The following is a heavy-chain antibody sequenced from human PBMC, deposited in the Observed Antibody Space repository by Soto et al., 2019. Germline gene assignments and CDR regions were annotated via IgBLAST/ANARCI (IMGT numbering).Heavy chain of an antibody. D-gene: IGHD3-9*01. J-gene: IGHJ4*02. Sequence: PGGSLRLSCAASGFTFSSYWMHWVRQAPGKGLVWVSRIKSDGSGAIYADSVKGRFTVSRDNSKNTLYLQMNSLRAGDTAVYYCGKGRDYEILIGYYGGWGQGTLVTVSS. CDR2: IKSDGSGA. CDR3: GKGRDYEILIGYYGG. CDR1: GFTFSSYW. V-gene: IGHV3-74*01.